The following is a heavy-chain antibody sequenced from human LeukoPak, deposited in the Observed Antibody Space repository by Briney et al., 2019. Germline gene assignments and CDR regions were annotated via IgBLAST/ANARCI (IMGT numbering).Heavy chain of an antibody. CDR1: GFTFGIYA. J-gene: IGHJ4*02. Sequence: PGGSLRLSCAASGFTFGIYAMNWVRQAPGKGLEWVSYIGPSGSNIYYADSVKGRFTISRDNAKDSLYLQMNSLRAEDTALYYCARVTSDYVWGSYRHAYFDYWGQGTLVTVSS. CDR3: ARVTSDYVWGSYRHAYFDY. CDR2: IGPSGSNI. V-gene: IGHV3-48*01. D-gene: IGHD3-16*02.